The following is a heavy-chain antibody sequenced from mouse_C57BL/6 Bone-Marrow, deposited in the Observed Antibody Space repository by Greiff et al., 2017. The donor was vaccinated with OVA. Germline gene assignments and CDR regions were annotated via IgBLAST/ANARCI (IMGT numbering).Heavy chain of an antibody. J-gene: IGHJ4*01. D-gene: IGHD2-3*01. Sequence: EVKLMESGGDLVKPGGSLKLSCAASGFTFSSYGMSWVRQTPDKRLEWVATISSGGSYTYYPDSVKGRFTISRDNAKNTLYLQMSSLKSEDTAMYYWAREGGYDGYFLYAMDYWGQGTSVTVSS. V-gene: IGHV5-6*01. CDR1: GFTFSSYG. CDR3: AREGGYDGYFLYAMDY. CDR2: ISSGGSYT.